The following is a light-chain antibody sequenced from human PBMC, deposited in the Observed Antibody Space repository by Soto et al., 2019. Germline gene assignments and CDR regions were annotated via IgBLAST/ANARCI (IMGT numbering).Light chain of an antibody. V-gene: IGLV2-14*01. CDR2: EVS. Sequence: QSALTQPASVSGSPGQSIAISCTGTSSDIGAYNYVSWYQHHPGKAPKLMIYEVSNRPSGVSNRFSGSKSGNTASLTISGLQAEDAADYYCSSHTSSSMYVFGGGTKVTVL. CDR1: SSDIGAYNY. J-gene: IGLJ1*01. CDR3: SSHTSSSMYV.